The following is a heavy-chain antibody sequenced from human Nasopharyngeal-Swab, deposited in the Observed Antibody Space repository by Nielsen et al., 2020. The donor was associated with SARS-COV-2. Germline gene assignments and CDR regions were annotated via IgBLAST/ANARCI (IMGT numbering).Heavy chain of an antibody. D-gene: IGHD6-6*01. J-gene: IGHJ4*02. CDR3: ARGGTYSSSDFDN. CDR2: MSGSGRTV. Sequence: SLKISCAASGFTFSRYEMNWVRQAPRKGLDWVSYMSGSGRTVYYADSVKGRFTISRDNAKNSLYLQMNSLRVEDTGVYYCARGGTYSSSDFDNWGQGTLVTVSS. V-gene: IGHV3-48*03. CDR1: GFTFSRYE.